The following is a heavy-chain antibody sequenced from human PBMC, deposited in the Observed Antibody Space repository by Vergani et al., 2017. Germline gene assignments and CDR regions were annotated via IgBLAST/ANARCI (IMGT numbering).Heavy chain of an antibody. CDR3: ARAPVDSGYDWHFDY. CDR1: GGSISSYY. J-gene: IGHJ4*02. CDR2: IYTSGST. V-gene: IGHV4-4*07. Sequence: QVQLQESGPGLVKPSETLSLTCTVSGGSISSYYWSWIRQPAGKGLEWIGRIYTSGSTYYNPSLKSRVTISVDTSKNQFSLKLSSVTAADTAVYYCARAPVDSGYDWHFDYWGQGTLVTVSS. D-gene: IGHD5-12*01.